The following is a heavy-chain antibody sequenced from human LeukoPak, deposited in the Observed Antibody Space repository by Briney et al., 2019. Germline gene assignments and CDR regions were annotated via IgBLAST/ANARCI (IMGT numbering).Heavy chain of an antibody. D-gene: IGHD2-2*01. CDR3: AKDLPAAYFDY. CDR1: GFTFSNYG. J-gene: IGHJ4*02. CDR2: VRSDGGIK. V-gene: IGHV3-30*02. Sequence: GGSLRLSCAASGFTFSNYGIHWVRQAPGKGLEWVAFVRSDGGIKYYADSVKGRFTISRDNSRTTAYLQMNSLRAEDTAVYHCAKDLPAAYFDYWGQGTLVTVSS.